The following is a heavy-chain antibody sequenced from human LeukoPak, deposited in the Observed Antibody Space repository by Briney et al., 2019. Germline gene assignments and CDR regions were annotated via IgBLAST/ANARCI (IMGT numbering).Heavy chain of an antibody. CDR1: GGTFSSYA. Sequence: VASVKVSCKASGGTFSSYAISWVRQAPGQGLEWMGGIIPIFGTANYAQKFQGRVTITTDESTSTAYMELSSLRSEDTAVYYCARGYYDSSGNPRLDCWGQGTLVTVSS. D-gene: IGHD3-22*01. CDR2: IIPIFGTA. V-gene: IGHV1-69*05. CDR3: ARGYYDSSGNPRLDC. J-gene: IGHJ4*02.